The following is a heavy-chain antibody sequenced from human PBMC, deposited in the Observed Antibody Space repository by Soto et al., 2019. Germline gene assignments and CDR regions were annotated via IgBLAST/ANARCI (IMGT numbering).Heavy chain of an antibody. CDR1: GGTFSSYA. D-gene: IGHD1-26*01. CDR3: ARGGPENDY. Sequence: QVQLVQSGAEVKKPGSSVKVSCKASGGTFSSYALSWVRQAPGQGLEWMGGIIPMSGATNYAQKFQGRVTFTADDSTNTAYLELTSLRSDDTAVYYCARGGPENDYWGQGTLVTVSS. J-gene: IGHJ4*02. CDR2: IIPMSGAT. V-gene: IGHV1-69*12.